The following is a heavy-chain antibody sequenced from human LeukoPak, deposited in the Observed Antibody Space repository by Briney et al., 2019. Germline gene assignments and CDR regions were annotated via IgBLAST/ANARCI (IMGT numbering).Heavy chain of an antibody. V-gene: IGHV3-21*01. Sequence: GGSLRLSCAASGFIFSTYSMSWVRQAPGKGLEWVSSISSSSAYIHYADSVKGRFTISRDNAQNSLYLQMNSLRVEDTAVYYCLGAFDFWGQGTMVTVSS. CDR1: GFIFSTYS. CDR3: LGAFDF. CDR2: ISSSSAYI. J-gene: IGHJ3*01.